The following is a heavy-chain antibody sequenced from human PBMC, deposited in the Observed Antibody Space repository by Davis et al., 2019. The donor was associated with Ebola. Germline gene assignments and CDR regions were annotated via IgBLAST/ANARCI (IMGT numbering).Heavy chain of an antibody. CDR1: GGSFSGYY. CDR2: INQSGGT. D-gene: IGHD6-19*01. J-gene: IGHJ4*02. V-gene: IGHV4-34*01. CDR3: AREGVAVAGTPDPYYFDY. Sequence: MPSETLSLTCAVSGGSFSGYYWSWIRQPPGKGLEWIGEINQSGGTDYNPSLKSRVTISVDTSKNQFSLKLSSVTAADTAVYYCAREGVAVAGTPDPYYFDYWGQGILVTVSS.